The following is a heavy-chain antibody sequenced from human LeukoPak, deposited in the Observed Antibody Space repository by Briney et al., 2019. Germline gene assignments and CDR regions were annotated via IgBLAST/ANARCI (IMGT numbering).Heavy chain of an antibody. Sequence: GGSLRLSCAAPGITFSSYDMHWVRQATGKSPEWVSAINSAGDTYYSGSVRGRFTISRENAKNSLFLQMNSLRAGDTAVYYCATATAMALYFGMDVWGQGTTVTVSS. CDR3: ATATAMALYFGMDV. CDR1: GITFSSYD. CDR2: INSAGDT. V-gene: IGHV3-13*01. J-gene: IGHJ6*02. D-gene: IGHD5-18*01.